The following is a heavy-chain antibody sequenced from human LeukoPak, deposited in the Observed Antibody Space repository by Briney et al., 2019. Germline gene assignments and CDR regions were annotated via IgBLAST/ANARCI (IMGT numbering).Heavy chain of an antibody. D-gene: IGHD1-7*01. Sequence: SETLSLTCTVSGGSISSGDHYWSWIRQPPGKGLEWLGYIYNSGGTYYNPSLKSRVTISVDTSKNQFSLKLTSVTAADTAVYYCARGRGSGTLAFSFDYWGQGTLVTVSS. J-gene: IGHJ4*02. CDR2: IYNSGGT. CDR1: GGSISSGDHY. V-gene: IGHV4-30-4*08. CDR3: ARGRGSGTLAFSFDY.